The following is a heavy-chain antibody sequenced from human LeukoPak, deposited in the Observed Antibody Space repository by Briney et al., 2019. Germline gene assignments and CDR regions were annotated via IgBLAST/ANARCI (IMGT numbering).Heavy chain of an antibody. CDR1: GGSISSGHYY. D-gene: IGHD2-21*01. CDR2: IFYSGAT. J-gene: IGHJ5*02. Sequence: PSQTLSLTCTASGGSISSGHYYWSWIRQHPGKGLEWIGYIFYSGATYYDPSLKSRVTISVDTSKNQFSLKVTSVTAADTAVYYCARTLGDSRFDPWGQGTLVTVSS. V-gene: IGHV4-31*03. CDR3: ARTLGDSRFDP.